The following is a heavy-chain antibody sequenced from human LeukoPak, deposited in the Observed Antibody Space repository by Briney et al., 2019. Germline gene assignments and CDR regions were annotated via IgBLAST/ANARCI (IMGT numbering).Heavy chain of an antibody. CDR1: GYTFTSYD. D-gene: IGHD6-13*01. CDR2: MNPNSGNT. J-gene: IGHJ6*03. V-gene: IGHV1-8*01. CDR3: ARVTFEGGSSWYGGTYYYYYMDV. Sequence: ASVKVSCKAPGYTFTSYDINWVRQATGQGLEWMGWMNPNSGNTGYAQKFQGRVTMTRNTSISTAHMELSSLRSEDTAVYYCARVTFEGGSSWYGGTYYYYYMDVWGKGTTVTVSS.